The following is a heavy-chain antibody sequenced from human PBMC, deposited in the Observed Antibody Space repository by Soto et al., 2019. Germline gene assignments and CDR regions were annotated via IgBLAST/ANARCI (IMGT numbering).Heavy chain of an antibody. J-gene: IGHJ6*02. V-gene: IGHV3-23*01. CDR3: AKGQVVGVYYYYYGMDV. CDR1: GFTFSSYS. D-gene: IGHD1-26*01. Sequence: PGVSLRLSFAASGFTFSSYSMSWVRQAPGKGLEWVSAISGSGGSTYYADSVKGRFTISRDNSKNTLYLQMNSLRAEDTAVYYCAKGQVVGVYYYYYGMDVWGQGTTVTVSS. CDR2: ISGSGGST.